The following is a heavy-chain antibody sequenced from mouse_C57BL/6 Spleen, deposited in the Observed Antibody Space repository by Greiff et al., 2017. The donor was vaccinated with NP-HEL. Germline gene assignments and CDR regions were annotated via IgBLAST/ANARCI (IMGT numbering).Heavy chain of an antibody. V-gene: IGHV1-4*01. CDR1: GYTFTSYT. CDR2: INPSSGYT. CDR3: ARKTDGSSYDWYCDV. Sequence: QVQLKQSGAELARPGASVKMSCKASGYTFTSYTMHWVKQRPGQGLEWIGYINPSSGYTKYNQKFKDKATLTADKSSSTAYMQLSSLTSEDSAVYYCARKTDGSSYDWYCDVWGTGTTVTVSS. D-gene: IGHD1-1*01. J-gene: IGHJ1*03.